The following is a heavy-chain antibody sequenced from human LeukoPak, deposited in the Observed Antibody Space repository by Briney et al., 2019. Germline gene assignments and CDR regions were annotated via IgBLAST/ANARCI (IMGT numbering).Heavy chain of an antibody. CDR3: AKDHERRVYTSGTPYYLDH. CDR1: GVTFSNYA. V-gene: IGHV3-23*01. D-gene: IGHD2-15*01. J-gene: IGHJ4*02. CDR2: ISGSGDRT. Sequence: PGGSLRLSCVVSGVTFSNYAMSWVRQAPGKGLEWISGISGSGDRTDQPDSVKGRFTISRDNSENTLYLQMDSLRAEDTAIYYCAKDHERRVYTSGTPYYLDHWGQGTLVTVSS.